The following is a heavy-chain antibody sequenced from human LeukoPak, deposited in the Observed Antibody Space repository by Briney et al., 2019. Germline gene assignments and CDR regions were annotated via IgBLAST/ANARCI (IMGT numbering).Heavy chain of an antibody. J-gene: IGHJ4*02. CDR1: GGSISSYY. V-gene: IGHV4-39*07. Sequence: TSETLSLTCTVSGGSISSYYWGWIRQPPGKGLEWIGSIYYSGSTYYNPSLKSRVTISVDTSKNQFSLKLSSVTAADTAVYYCARRAQGGSGWPYFDYWGQGTLVTVSS. CDR2: IYYSGST. D-gene: IGHD6-19*01. CDR3: ARRAQGGSGWPYFDY.